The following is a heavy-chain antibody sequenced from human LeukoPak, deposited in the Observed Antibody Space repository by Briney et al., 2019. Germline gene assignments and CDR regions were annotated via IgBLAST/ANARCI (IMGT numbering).Heavy chain of an antibody. V-gene: IGHV4-4*07. Sequence: SETLSLTCTVSGGSISSYYWSWIRQPAGKGLEWIGRIYTSGSTNYNPSLKSRVTMSVDTSKNQFSLKLSSVTAADTAVYYCARDRRSGSYYKSLGIDYMDVWGKGTTVTVSS. J-gene: IGHJ6*03. CDR1: GGSISSYY. CDR3: ARDRRSGSYYKSLGIDYMDV. CDR2: IYTSGST. D-gene: IGHD1-26*01.